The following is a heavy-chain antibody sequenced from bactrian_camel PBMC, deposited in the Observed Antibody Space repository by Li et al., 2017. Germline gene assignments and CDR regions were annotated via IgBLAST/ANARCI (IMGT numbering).Heavy chain of an antibody. CDR2: IYAGGSRT. J-gene: IGHJ4*01. CDR1: GYTDSRYC. Sequence: VQLVESGGGSVQTGGSLRLSCAASGYTDSRYCMGWFRQAPGSEREGVAAIYAGGSRTYYGDSVKGRFNISRGSTKNIVSLQMNNLKPEDSGTYYCASDCAATFVIRAINPIFNYWGKGTQVTVS. CDR3: ASDCAATFVIRAINPIFNY. V-gene: IGHV3S40*01.